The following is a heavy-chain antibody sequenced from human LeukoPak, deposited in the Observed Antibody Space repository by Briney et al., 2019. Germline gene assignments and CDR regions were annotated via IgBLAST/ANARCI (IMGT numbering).Heavy chain of an antibody. CDR2: IYHSGGT. CDR1: RYDINSVYY. Sequence: PSETLSLTCTVSRYDINSVYYWGWIRQPPGKGLEWIGSIYHSGGTYYNASLKSRVTISMDTPRNKFSLNLNSVTAADTAVYYCARAGGYYGSGSFLDYWGQGLLVTVSS. J-gene: IGHJ4*02. V-gene: IGHV4-38-2*02. D-gene: IGHD3-10*01. CDR3: ARAGGYYGSGSFLDY.